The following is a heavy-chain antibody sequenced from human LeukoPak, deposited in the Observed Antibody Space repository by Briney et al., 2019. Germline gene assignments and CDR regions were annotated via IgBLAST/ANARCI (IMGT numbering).Heavy chain of an antibody. CDR2: IYSGGST. Sequence: GGSLRLSCAASGFTVSSNYMSWVRQAPGKGLEWVSVIYSGGSTYYADSVKGRFTISRDNAKNSLYLQMNSLRAEDTAVYYCAREVGYYDSSGYYTNQYYYYYGMDVWGQGTTVTVSS. D-gene: IGHD3-22*01. CDR3: AREVGYYDSSGYYTNQYYYYYGMDV. J-gene: IGHJ6*02. CDR1: GFTVSSNY. V-gene: IGHV3-53*01.